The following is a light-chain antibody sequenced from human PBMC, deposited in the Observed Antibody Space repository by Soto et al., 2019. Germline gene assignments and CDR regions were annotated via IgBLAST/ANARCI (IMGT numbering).Light chain of an antibody. V-gene: IGKV1-39*01. CDR2: SAS. CDR1: QSISNW. J-gene: IGKJ1*01. Sequence: DIQMTQSPSTLSASVGDRVTITCRASQSISNWLAWYQQRPGKAPKLLIFSASSLQRGVPSRFSGSGSGTEFTITITSLQPEDFETYYCQQIYSTPTWTFGQGTKVDIK. CDR3: QQIYSTPTWT.